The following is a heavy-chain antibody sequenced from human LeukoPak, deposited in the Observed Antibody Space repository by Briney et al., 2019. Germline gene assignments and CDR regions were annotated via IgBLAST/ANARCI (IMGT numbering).Heavy chain of an antibody. J-gene: IGHJ4*02. CDR2: IYYSGSI. V-gene: IGHV4-39*01. D-gene: IGHD4-17*01. Sequence: SETLSLTSTVSGGSISSSSYYWGWIRQPPGKGLEWIGSIYYSGSIYYNPSLKSRVTISVDTSKNQFSLKLSSVTAADTAVYYCARLSTVTTSFDYWGQGTLVTVSS. CDR3: ARLSTVTTSFDY. CDR1: GGSISSSSYY.